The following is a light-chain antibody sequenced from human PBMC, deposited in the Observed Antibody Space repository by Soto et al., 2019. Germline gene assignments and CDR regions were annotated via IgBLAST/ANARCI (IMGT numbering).Light chain of an antibody. CDR2: AAS. CDR1: RDISQY. CDR3: QQSSAVPYT. V-gene: IGKV1-39*01. J-gene: IGKJ2*01. Sequence: DVQMTQSPSSLFASIGDRVTLTCRSSRDISQYLNWYQQRPGKAPTVLIYAASVLQDGVPSRFSGAGSGTDFSLTISSLQREDSATYFRQQSSAVPYTFGRGTKL.